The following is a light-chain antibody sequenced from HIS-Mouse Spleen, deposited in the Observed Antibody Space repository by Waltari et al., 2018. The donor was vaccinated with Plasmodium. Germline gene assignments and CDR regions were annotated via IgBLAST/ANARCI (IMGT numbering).Light chain of an antibody. J-gene: IGLJ2*01. CDR3: CSYAGSYPV. Sequence: QSALTQPRSVSGSPGQSVTISCTGTSSDVGGYNYVSWYQQHQGKAPKLMIYDVSKRPSGVPDRFSGSKSGNTASLTISGLQAEDEADYYCCSYAGSYPVFGGGTKLTVL. V-gene: IGLV2-11*01. CDR2: DVS. CDR1: SSDVGGYNY.